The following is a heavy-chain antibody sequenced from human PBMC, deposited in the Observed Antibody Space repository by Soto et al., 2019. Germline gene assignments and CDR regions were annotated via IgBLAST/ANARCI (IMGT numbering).Heavy chain of an antibody. V-gene: IGHV3-74*01. J-gene: IGHJ3*01. Sequence: GFLRVSSAASGLSLSSYWMPWVRQAPGKGLEWVSRIEGDGSSTTSADSVKGRFTVSRDDSRNTLYLQMSSLRADDTAIYYWAREGLDTAGFFDVWGQGTMVTVSS. CDR2: IEGDGSST. D-gene: IGHD6-13*01. CDR3: AREGLDTAGFFDV. CDR1: GLSLSSYW.